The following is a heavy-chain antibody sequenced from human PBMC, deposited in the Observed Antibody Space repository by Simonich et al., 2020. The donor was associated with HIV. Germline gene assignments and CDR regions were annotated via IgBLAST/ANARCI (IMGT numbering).Heavy chain of an antibody. D-gene: IGHD6-6*01. J-gene: IGHJ4*02. V-gene: IGHV3-9*03. CDR3: AKDRYSSSSGSFDY. CDR1: GFTFDDYA. CDR2: ISWKSGSI. Sequence: EVQLVESGGGLVQPGRSLRLSCAASGFTFDDYAMHWVRQAQGKGLGGFSGISWKSGSIGYADSVKGRFTISRDNAKNSRYLQMNSLRAEDMALYYCAKDRYSSSSGSFDYWGQGTLVTVSS.